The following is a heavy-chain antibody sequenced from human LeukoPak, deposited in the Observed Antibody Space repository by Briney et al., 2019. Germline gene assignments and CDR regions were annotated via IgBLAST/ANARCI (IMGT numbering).Heavy chain of an antibody. CDR1: GDPISSHSDH. D-gene: IGHD5-12*01. V-gene: IGHV4-61*08. J-gene: IGHJ4*02. CDR2: SYHIGST. Sequence: SETLSLTCTVSGDPISSHSDHKWTWIRQPPGKGLEWIGYSYHIGSTNYNPSLKSRVTISVDTSKNQFSLKLTSVTAADTAVYYCAREYSGFDYWGQGTLVTVSS. CDR3: AREYSGFDY.